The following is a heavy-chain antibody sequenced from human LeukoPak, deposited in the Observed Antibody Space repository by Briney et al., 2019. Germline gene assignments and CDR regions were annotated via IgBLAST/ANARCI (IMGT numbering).Heavy chain of an antibody. V-gene: IGHV3-23*01. Sequence: GGSLRLSCAASGFTFSTYAMTWVRQAPGKGLEWVSSITGSGDGTSAADSVTGRFSISRDNSKNTMYLQMNNLREEDTAVYYCTRDPILGAPDYFDYWGQGTLVTVSS. D-gene: IGHD1-26*01. CDR2: ITGSGDGT. J-gene: IGHJ4*02. CDR3: TRDPILGAPDYFDY. CDR1: GFTFSTYA.